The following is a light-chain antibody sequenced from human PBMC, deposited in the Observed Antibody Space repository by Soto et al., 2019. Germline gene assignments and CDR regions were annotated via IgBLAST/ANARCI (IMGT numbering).Light chain of an antibody. V-gene: IGKV1-5*01. CDR1: QSISNW. CDR2: AAS. Sequence: DIQMTQSPSTLPSSVGDRVTLTCRASQSISNWLAWYQQKPGTAPKLLSYAASNLATGVPSRFSGRGSGTDFTFTISSLQPEDVATYYCQQYDDLPITFGQGTRLEIK. J-gene: IGKJ5*01. CDR3: QQYDDLPIT.